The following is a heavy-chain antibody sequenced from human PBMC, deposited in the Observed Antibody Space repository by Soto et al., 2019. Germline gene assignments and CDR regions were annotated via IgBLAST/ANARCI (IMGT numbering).Heavy chain of an antibody. Sequence: PSETLSLTCTVSGGSISSYYWSWIRQPPGKGLECIGYIYYSGSTNYDPSLKSQGTISVDTSKNQFSLKLSSVTAADTAVYYCARDVSDAAAGTWGVDYCGQGSLVT. CDR3: ARDVSDAAAGTWGVDY. V-gene: IGHV4-59*01. J-gene: IGHJ4*02. CDR2: IYYSGST. CDR1: GGSISSYY. D-gene: IGHD6-13*01.